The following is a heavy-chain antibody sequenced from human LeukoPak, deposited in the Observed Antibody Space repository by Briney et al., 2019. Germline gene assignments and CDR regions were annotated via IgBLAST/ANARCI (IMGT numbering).Heavy chain of an antibody. V-gene: IGHV3-23*01. J-gene: IGHJ5*02. CDR1: GFTFSSYA. D-gene: IGHD3-22*01. Sequence: HPGGSLRLSCAASGFTFSSYAMNWVRQAPGKGLEWVSAISGSGGSTYYANSVRGRFTISRDNSKNTLYLQMNSLGAEDTAIYYCAKGDYYDSSAYYNLFDPWGQGTLVTVSS. CDR2: ISGSGGST. CDR3: AKGDYYDSSAYYNLFDP.